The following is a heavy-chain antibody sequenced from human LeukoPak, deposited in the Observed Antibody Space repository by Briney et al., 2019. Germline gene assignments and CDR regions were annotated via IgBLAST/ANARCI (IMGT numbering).Heavy chain of an antibody. J-gene: IGHJ5*02. CDR1: GGSISSSSYY. V-gene: IGHV4-39*07. CDR2: IYYSGST. CDR3: ARTPGGDRPRSWFDP. D-gene: IGHD2-21*02. Sequence: SETLSLTCTVSGGSISSSSYYWGWICQPPGKGLEWIGSIYYSGSTYYNPSLKSRVTISVDTSKNQFSLKLSSVTAADTAVYYCARTPGGDRPRSWFDPWGQGTLVTVSS.